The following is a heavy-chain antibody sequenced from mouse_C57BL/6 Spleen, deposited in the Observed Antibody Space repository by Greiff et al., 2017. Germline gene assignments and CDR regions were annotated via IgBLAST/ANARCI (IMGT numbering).Heavy chain of an antibody. CDR2: ISSGSSTI. CDR1: GFTFSDYG. CDR3: ARQGYGNYGLMDD. J-gene: IGHJ4*01. Sequence: EVKLVESGGGLVKPGGSLKLSCAASGFTFSDYGMHWVRQAPEKGLEWVAYISSGSSTIYYADTVKGRFTISRDNAKNTLFLQMTSLRSEDTAMYYCARQGYGNYGLMDDWGQGTSVTVSS. V-gene: IGHV5-17*01. D-gene: IGHD2-10*02.